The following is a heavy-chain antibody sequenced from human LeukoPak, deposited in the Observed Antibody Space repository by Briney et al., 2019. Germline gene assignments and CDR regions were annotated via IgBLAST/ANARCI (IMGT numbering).Heavy chain of an antibody. Sequence: GASVTVSFKASGYTFTDYYMHWVRPPPGQGLAGMGCINPNSDGTNYAQKLQGRVTMTRDTSISTAYMELSRLRSDDTAVYYCARCSSTSQQLVLAEYFQHWGQGTLVTVSS. CDR2: INPNSDGT. J-gene: IGHJ1*01. V-gene: IGHV1-2*02. CDR3: ARCSSTSQQLVLAEYFQH. D-gene: IGHD2-2*01. CDR1: GYTFTDYY.